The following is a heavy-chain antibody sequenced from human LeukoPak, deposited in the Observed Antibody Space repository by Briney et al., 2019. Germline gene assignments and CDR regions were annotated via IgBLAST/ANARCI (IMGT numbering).Heavy chain of an antibody. CDR3: ARAYGGNVPFDY. J-gene: IGHJ4*02. CDR2: ISYSGST. D-gene: IGHD4-23*01. CDR1: GGSISSYY. V-gene: IGHV4-59*01. Sequence: SETLSLTCTVSGGSISSYYWSWIRQPPGKGLEWIGYISYSGSTNYNPSLKSRVTISLDTSKNQFSLKLTSVTAADTAVYYCARAYGGNVPFDYWGQGTLVIVSS.